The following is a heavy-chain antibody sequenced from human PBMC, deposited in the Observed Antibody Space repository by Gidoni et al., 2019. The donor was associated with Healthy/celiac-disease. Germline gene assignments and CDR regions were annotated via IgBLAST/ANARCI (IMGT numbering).Heavy chain of an antibody. CDR1: GFTFSSYG. CDR2: ISYDGSNK. D-gene: IGHD1-26*01. Sequence: QVQLVESGGGGVQPGRSLRPSCAASGFTFSSYGMHWVRQAPGQGLEWVAVISYDGSNKYYADSVKGRFTISRDNSKNTLYLQMNSLRAEDTAVYYCAKDFGHIVGATLGFDYWGQGTLVTVSS. V-gene: IGHV3-30*18. J-gene: IGHJ4*02. CDR3: AKDFGHIVGATLGFDY.